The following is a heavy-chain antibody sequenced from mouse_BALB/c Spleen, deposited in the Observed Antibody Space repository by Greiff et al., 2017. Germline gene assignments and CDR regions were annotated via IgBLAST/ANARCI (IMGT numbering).Heavy chain of an antibody. CDR1: GYTFTSYT. Sequence: QVQLKESAAALARPGASVKMSCKASGYTFTSYTMHWVKQRPGQGLEWIGYINPSSGYTEYNQKFKDKTTLTADKSSSTAYMQLSSLTSEDSAVYYCARKDDSYAMDYWGQGTSVTVSS. D-gene: IGHD2-4*01. CDR2: INPSSGYT. V-gene: IGHV1-4*02. CDR3: ARKDDSYAMDY. J-gene: IGHJ4*01.